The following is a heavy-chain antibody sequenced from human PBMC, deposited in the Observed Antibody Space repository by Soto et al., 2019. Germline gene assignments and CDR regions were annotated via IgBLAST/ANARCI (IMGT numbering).Heavy chain of an antibody. CDR3: ARDYSNPPFYYMDV. CDR1: GFSLSSFW. CDR2: INSDGSST. Sequence: GGSLRLSCAASGFSLSSFWMHWVRQAPGKGLVWVSRINSDGSSTSYADSVKGRCTISRDNAKNTLYLQMNSLRVEDTAVYYCARDYSNPPFYYMDVWGKGTTVTVSS. V-gene: IGHV3-74*01. J-gene: IGHJ6*03. D-gene: IGHD4-4*01.